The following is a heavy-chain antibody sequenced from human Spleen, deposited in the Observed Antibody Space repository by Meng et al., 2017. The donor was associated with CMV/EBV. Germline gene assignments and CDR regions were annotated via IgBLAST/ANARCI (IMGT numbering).Heavy chain of an antibody. J-gene: IGHJ4*02. V-gene: IGHV3-11*05. CDR1: GFRVSDYY. CDR2: ISTSGRST. CDR3: ARETYGYGDY. D-gene: IGHD5-12*01. Sequence: QVQLVESGGXLVKPGGSLRLSCAASGFRVSDYYMSWIRQAPGKGLEWISYISTSGRSTNYADSVKGRFTISKDNAKNSLYLQMNSLTAEDTAVYYCARETYGYGDYWCQGTLVNVSS.